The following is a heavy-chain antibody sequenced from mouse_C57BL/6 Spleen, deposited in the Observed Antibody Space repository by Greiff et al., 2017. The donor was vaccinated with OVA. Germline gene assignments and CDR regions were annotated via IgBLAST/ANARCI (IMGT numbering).Heavy chain of an antibody. CDR1: GYTFTGYW. CDR3: ARTITTVPHYFDY. D-gene: IGHD1-1*01. J-gene: IGHJ2*01. V-gene: IGHV1-9*01. CDR2: LLPGSGST. Sequence: QVQLQQSGAELMKPGASVKLSCKATGYTFTGYWIEWVKQRPGHGLEWLGELLPGSGSTNYTEKFKGKAKFTADTSSNTAYSLLSSLTTEDSAIYYGARTITTVPHYFDYGGQGTTLTVSS.